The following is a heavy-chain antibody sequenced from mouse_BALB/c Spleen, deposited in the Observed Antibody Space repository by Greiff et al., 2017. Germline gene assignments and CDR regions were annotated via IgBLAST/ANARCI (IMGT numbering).Heavy chain of an antibody. J-gene: IGHJ2*01. CDR3: ARADFRDYFDY. CDR2: ISSGSSTI. V-gene: IGHV5-17*02. Sequence: EVQVVESGGGLVQPGGSRKLSCAASGFTFSSFGMHWVRQAPEKGLEWVAYISSGSSTIYYADTVKGRFTISRDNPKNTLFLQMTSLRSEDTAMYYCARADFRDYFDYWGQGTTLTVSS. CDR1: GFTFSSFG.